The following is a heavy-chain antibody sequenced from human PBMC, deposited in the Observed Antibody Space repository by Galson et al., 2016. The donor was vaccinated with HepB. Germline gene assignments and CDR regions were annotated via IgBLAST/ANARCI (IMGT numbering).Heavy chain of an antibody. Sequence: SETLSLTCSVSGGSVNGYFWAWIRQPPGRGLEWIGHVHNTVATSISPSLKSRVAMSLDTSKNQFSLSLNSVTTADTALYYCARYDIRGSYYETWGLGSLVTVSS. D-gene: IGHD3-22*01. CDR2: VHNTVAT. CDR1: GGSVNGYF. J-gene: IGHJ5*02. V-gene: IGHV4-59*02. CDR3: ARYDIRGSYYET.